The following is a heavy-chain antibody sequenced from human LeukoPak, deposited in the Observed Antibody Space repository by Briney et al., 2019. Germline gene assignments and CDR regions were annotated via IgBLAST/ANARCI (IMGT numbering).Heavy chain of an antibody. D-gene: IGHD2-15*01. V-gene: IGHV4-31*03. CDR3: ARGHRSSSAYRCNAMDV. CDR1: GVSISSGSYW. Sequence: SQTLSLTCTVSGVSISSGSYWWSWIRQHPEKGLEWIGYVYYSGSTYYNPSLKSRVSISVDTSKNQLSLTLTSVTAADTAVYYCARGHRSSSAYRCNAMDVWGQGTTVTVSS. CDR2: VYYSGST. J-gene: IGHJ6*02.